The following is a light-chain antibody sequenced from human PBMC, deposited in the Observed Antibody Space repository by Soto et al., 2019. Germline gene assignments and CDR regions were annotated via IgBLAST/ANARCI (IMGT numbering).Light chain of an antibody. CDR2: GAS. J-gene: IGKJ5*01. CDR3: QQNYRSVT. V-gene: IGKV1-39*01. CDR1: QDISSY. Sequence: DIQLTQSPSSLSSSIGDRVTITCRASQDISSYLNWYQQKPGRAPNLLIYGASTLQGGVRSRFSGRASATEFTLTISGLQPEDVATYYCQQNYRSVTFGQGTRLE.